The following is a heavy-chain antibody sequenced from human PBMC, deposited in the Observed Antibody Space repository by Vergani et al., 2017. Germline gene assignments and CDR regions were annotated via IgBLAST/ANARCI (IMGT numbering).Heavy chain of an antibody. Sequence: EVQLVESGGGLVQPGGSLRLSCAASGFTFISYWMSWVRQAPGKGLECVANIKQDGSEKYYVDSVKGRFTISRDNAKNSLYLQMNSLRAEDTAVYYCARDRYGDYYYYMDVWGKGTTVTVSS. CDR2: IKQDGSEK. CDR3: ARDRYGDYYYYMDV. V-gene: IGHV3-7*01. D-gene: IGHD4-17*01. J-gene: IGHJ6*03. CDR1: GFTFISYW.